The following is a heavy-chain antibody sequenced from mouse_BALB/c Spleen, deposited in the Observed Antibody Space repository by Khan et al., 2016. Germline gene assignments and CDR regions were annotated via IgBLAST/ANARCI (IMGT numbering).Heavy chain of an antibody. CDR2: IDPSDSET. CDR3: ARDFYYYGSRDYAMDY. V-gene: IGHV1S126*01. J-gene: IGHJ4*01. CDR1: GYSFTSYW. D-gene: IGHD1-1*01. Sequence: QVQLQQSGPQLVRPGASVKISCKASGYSFTSYWMHWVKQRPGQGLEWIGMIDPSDSETRLNKKFKDKATLTVDKSSSTAYMQLSSPTSEDSAVYYCARDFYYYGSRDYAMDYWGQGTSVTVSS.